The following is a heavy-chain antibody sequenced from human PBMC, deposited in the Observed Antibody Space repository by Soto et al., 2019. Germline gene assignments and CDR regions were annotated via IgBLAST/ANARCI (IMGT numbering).Heavy chain of an antibody. J-gene: IGHJ3*02. V-gene: IGHV3-48*01. D-gene: IGHD6-6*01. CDR2: ISSSSSTI. Sequence: GGSLRLSCAASGFTFSSYSMNWVRQAPGKGLEWVSYISSSSSTIYYGESWKGRFTISRDNAKNSLYLQMNSLRAEDTAVYYCARDRRDIAARYDAFDIWGQGTMVTVSS. CDR3: ARDRRDIAARYDAFDI. CDR1: GFTFSSYS.